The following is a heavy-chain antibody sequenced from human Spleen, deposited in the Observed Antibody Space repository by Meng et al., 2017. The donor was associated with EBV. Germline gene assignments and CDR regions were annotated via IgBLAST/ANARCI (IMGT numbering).Heavy chain of an antibody. V-gene: IGHV3-23*04. J-gene: IGHJ5*02. CDR2: ISGSGGST. D-gene: IGHD6-19*01. CDR1: GFTFSSYA. CDR3: AKAFAHSSGWYGWFDP. Sequence: EVQLVESXXXXGXXGGXLRLPCAASGFTFSSYAMSWVRQAPGKGLEWVSAISGSGGSTYYADSVKGRFTISRDNSKNTLYLQMNSLRAEDTAVYYCAKAFAHSSGWYGWFDPWGQGTLGTVSS.